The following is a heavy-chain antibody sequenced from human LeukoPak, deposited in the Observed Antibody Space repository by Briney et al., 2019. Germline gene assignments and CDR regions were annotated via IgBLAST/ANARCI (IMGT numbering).Heavy chain of an antibody. V-gene: IGHV3-74*01. Sequence: EGSLRLSCAASGFTFSSYWMHWVRQAPGKGLVWVSRINSDGSSTSYADSVKGRFTISRDNSKNTLYLQMNSLRAEDTAVYYCAKVAVAGTNDFDYWGQGTLVTVSS. CDR1: GFTFSSYW. CDR2: INSDGSST. CDR3: AKVAVAGTNDFDY. D-gene: IGHD6-19*01. J-gene: IGHJ4*02.